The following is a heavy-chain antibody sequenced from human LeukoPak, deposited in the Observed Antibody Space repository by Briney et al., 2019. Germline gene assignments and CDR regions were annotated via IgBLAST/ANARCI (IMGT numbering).Heavy chain of an antibody. CDR2: IRSRSIGGAI. V-gene: IGHV3-49*04. Sequence: GGSLRLSCSTSGFSFPDYALSWVRQAPGKGLEWVSFIRSRSIGGAIEYAASVKGRFAISRDDSKRIAYLQMNSLKTDDTAVYYCTRRRYMSGYYYMDVWGKGTTVTVSS. J-gene: IGHJ6*03. CDR3: TRRRYMSGYYYMDV. D-gene: IGHD5-18*01. CDR1: GFSFPDYA.